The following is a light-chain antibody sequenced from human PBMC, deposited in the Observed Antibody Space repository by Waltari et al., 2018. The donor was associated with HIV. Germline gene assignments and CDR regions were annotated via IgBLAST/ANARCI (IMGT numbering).Light chain of an antibody. CDR1: SSNIGSTT. V-gene: IGLV1-44*01. Sequence: QSVLTQPPSASGTPGQRATISCSGTSSNIGSTTLNWYQHFPGTAPKLLIYSNSLRPSGVPDRFSVSKSGTSASLAISALQSEDEADYYCAAWDDSLTGVFGGGTKLTVL. CDR2: SNS. J-gene: IGLJ3*02. CDR3: AAWDDSLTGV.